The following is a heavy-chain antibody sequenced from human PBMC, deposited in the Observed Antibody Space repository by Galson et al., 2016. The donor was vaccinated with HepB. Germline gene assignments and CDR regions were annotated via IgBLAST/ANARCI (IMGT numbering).Heavy chain of an antibody. CDR2: IYPGTSDT. V-gene: IGHV5-51*01. CDR3: AAILEARPWGFDY. D-gene: IGHD6-6*01. J-gene: IGHJ4*02. Sequence: QSGAEVKKSGESLKISCKGSGYSFTNYWIVWVRQMPGKGLEWMGTIYPGTSDTRYSPSFQGQVTFSADKSINTAYLQWSSLKASDTAMYYWAAILEARPWGFDYWGQGTLVTVAS. CDR1: GYSFTNYW.